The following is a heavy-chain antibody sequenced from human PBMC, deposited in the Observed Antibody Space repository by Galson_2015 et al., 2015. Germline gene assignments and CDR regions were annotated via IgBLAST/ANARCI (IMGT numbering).Heavy chain of an antibody. Sequence: LSLTCAVSGGSISSSNWWSWVRQPPGKGLEWIGEIYHSGSTNYNPSLRSRVTISVDKSKNQFSLKLSSVTAADTAMYYCARGRSTVTTGAYFDYWGQGTLVTVSS. J-gene: IGHJ4*02. CDR1: GGSISSSNW. D-gene: IGHD4-17*01. CDR2: IYHSGST. CDR3: ARGRSTVTTGAYFDY. V-gene: IGHV4-4*02.